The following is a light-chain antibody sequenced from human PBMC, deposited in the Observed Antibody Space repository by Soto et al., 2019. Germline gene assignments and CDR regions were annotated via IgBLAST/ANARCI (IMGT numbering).Light chain of an antibody. CDR2: DAS. V-gene: IGKV1-39*01. CDR3: QQSYSTWT. CDR1: QDINKN. J-gene: IGKJ1*01. Sequence: IQMTHSPSSLSASLGDIVTITFQASQDINKNLIWYQQKPGKAPKLLIYDASDLETGVPSRFSGSGTGTDFTLTISSLQPEDFATYYCQQSYSTWTFGQGTKVDIK.